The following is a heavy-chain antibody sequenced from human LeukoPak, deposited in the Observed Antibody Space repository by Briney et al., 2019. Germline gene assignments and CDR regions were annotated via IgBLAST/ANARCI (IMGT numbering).Heavy chain of an antibody. CDR1: GGSLSDYY. Sequence: SETLSLTCTVSGGSLSDYYWTWVRQPPGKGLEWIGYIYYTGSTNYNPSLKSRVTISVDTSKTQFSLKLTSVTPADTAVYYCAGTYTYYYYYYMHVWGKGATVTISS. J-gene: IGHJ6*03. CDR3: AGTYTYYYYYYMHV. D-gene: IGHD4-11*01. V-gene: IGHV4-59*01. CDR2: IYYTGST.